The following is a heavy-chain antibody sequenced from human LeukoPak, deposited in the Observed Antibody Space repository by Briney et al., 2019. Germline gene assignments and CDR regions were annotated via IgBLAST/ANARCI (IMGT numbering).Heavy chain of an antibody. Sequence: SVKVSCMASGGTFSSYAISWVRQAPGQGLEWMGRIIPIFGTANYAQKFQGRVTITTDESTSTAYMELSSLRSEDTAVYYCARLRENWSGWGTTTGDVWGKGTTVTVSS. CDR3: ARLRENWSGWGTTTGDV. CDR2: IIPIFGTA. J-gene: IGHJ6*04. D-gene: IGHD3-3*01. CDR1: GGTFSSYA. V-gene: IGHV1-69*05.